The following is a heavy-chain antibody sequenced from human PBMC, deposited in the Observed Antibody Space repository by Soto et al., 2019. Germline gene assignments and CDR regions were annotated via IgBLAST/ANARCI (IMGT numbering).Heavy chain of an antibody. CDR3: ARVMGMVRGVNSSPWFDP. Sequence: ASVKVSFKASGYTFTSYGISWVRQAPGQGLEWMGWISAYNGNTNYAQKLQGRATMTTDTSTSTAYMELRSLRSDDTAVYYCARVMGMVRGVNSSPWFDPWGQGTLVTVSS. CDR2: ISAYNGNT. CDR1: GYTFTSYG. D-gene: IGHD3-10*01. V-gene: IGHV1-18*04. J-gene: IGHJ5*02.